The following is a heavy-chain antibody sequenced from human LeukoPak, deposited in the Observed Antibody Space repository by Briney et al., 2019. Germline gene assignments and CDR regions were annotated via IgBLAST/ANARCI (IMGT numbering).Heavy chain of an antibody. CDR2: IRAKIHDGTT. J-gene: IGHJ4*02. CDR1: GFIFGDYN. Sequence: GGSLRLSCTTSGFIFGDYNMNWVRQAPGKGLEWVGYIRAKIHDGTTDFAASVKGRFTISRDDSKSIAYLQMTSLKSEDTAVYYCSRGQKDPYGPKFDYWGQGTLVTVSS. CDR3: SRGQKDPYGPKFDY. D-gene: IGHD3-10*01. V-gene: IGHV3-49*04.